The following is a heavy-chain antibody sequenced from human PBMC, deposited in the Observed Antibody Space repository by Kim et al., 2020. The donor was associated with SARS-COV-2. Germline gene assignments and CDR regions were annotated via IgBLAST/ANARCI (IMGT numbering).Heavy chain of an antibody. CDR3: ARGPNYSPFDY. D-gene: IGHD4-4*01. J-gene: IGHJ4*02. V-gene: IGHV3-48*03. Sequence: IKSASSVRGRFTISRDNDKNSLYLQMNSLRAEDTAVYYCARGPNYSPFDYWGQGTLVTVSS. CDR2: I.